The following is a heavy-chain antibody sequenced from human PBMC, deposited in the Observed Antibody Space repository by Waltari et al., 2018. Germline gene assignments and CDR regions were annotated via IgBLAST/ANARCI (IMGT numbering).Heavy chain of an antibody. V-gene: IGHV3-23*01. J-gene: IGHJ4*02. Sequence: EAQLWESGGGLVQPGGSLRVSCAASGFTVSSYAMSWVRQAPGKGLGGVSEIIGTGSNTYYADSVKGRFTISKYNSKNILYLQMDSLRAEDTAVYYCARDGYNWIAFDVCGQGVLVTVSS. CDR2: IIGTGSNT. CDR3: ARDGYNWIAFDV. CDR1: GFTVSSYA. D-gene: IGHD5-12*01.